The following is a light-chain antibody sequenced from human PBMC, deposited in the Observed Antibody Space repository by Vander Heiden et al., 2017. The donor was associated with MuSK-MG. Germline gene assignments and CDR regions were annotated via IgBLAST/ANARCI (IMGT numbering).Light chain of an antibody. CDR2: EAS. Sequence: DIQMTQSPSTLIASVGDRVTITCRATQQIGSYLAWYQHQPGTAPTPPIHEASTLETGVPSSFGGSGSAAEFPLTISSVQPDDCATYCCQQDSAYWTFGQGTKVEIK. CDR1: QQIGSY. CDR3: QQDSAYWT. J-gene: IGKJ1*01. V-gene: IGKV1-5*03.